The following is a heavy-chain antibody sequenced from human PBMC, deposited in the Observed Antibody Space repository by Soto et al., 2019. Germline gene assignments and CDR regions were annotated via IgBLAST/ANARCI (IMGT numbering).Heavy chain of an antibody. CDR2: IIPILGIA. CDR1: GGTFSSYT. D-gene: IGHD3-3*01. CDR3: ARVEWGAATFDY. Sequence: QVQLVQSGAEVKKPGSSVKVSCKASGGTFSSYTISWVRQAPGQGLEWMGRIIPILGIANYVQKFQGRVTITADKSTSTAYMELSSLRSEDTAVYYCARVEWGAATFDYWGQGTLVTVSS. V-gene: IGHV1-69*02. J-gene: IGHJ4*02.